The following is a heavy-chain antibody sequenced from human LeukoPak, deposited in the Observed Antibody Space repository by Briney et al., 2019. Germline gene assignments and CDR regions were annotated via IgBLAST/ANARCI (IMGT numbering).Heavy chain of an antibody. CDR2: IYASGNT. J-gene: IGHJ4*02. V-gene: IGHV4-61*02. Sequence: SETLSLTCTVSGGSISSGSYYWSWIRQPAGKGLEWIGRIYASGNTNYNPSLRSRVTMSVDTSKNQFSLRLSSVTAADTAVYYCGRGDYSNPHWGQGTLVTVSS. CDR1: GGSISSGSYY. D-gene: IGHD4-11*01. CDR3: GRGDYSNPH.